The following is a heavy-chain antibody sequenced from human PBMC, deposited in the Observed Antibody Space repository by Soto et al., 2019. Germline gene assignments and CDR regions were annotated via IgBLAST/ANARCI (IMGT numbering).Heavy chain of an antibody. CDR3: AHARHPYYYYGMDV. CDR2: ITSSGGNT. Sequence: GGSLRLSCAASGFTFSSYAMHWVRQAPGKGLEYVSVITSSGGNTDYASSLKSRLTITKDTSKNQVVLTMTNMDPVDTATYYCAHARHPYYYYGMDVWGQGTTVTVSS. V-gene: IGHV3-64*01. CDR1: GFTFSSYA. J-gene: IGHJ6*02.